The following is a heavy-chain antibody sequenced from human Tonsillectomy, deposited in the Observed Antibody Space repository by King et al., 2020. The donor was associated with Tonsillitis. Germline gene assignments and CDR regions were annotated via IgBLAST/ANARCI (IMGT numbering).Heavy chain of an antibody. D-gene: IGHD2-15*01. CDR1: GFTFRSYA. CDR3: VREMLTGSCADY. V-gene: IGHV3-23*04. Sequence: EVQLVESGGGLVQPGGPLRLSCAASGFTFRSYALSWVRHSPGKGLQWVSAISGSGYKTYYIDSVKGRFTISRDNSKNTVSLQMNSLRAEDTGVYYCVREMLTGSCADYWGQGTLVTVSS. CDR2: ISGSGYKT. J-gene: IGHJ4*02.